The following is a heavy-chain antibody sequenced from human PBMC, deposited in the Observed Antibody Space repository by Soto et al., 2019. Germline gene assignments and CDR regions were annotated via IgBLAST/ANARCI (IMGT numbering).Heavy chain of an antibody. Sequence: EVQLVESGGGLIQPGGSLRLSCAASGFTVSSNYMSWVRQAPGKGLEWVSVIYSGGSTYYADSVKGRFTISRDNSKNTLYLQMNSLRAEDTAVYYCARDEAVAVRNAFDIWGQGTIVTVSS. CDR3: ARDEAVAVRNAFDI. D-gene: IGHD6-19*01. CDR2: IYSGGST. V-gene: IGHV3-53*01. J-gene: IGHJ3*02. CDR1: GFTVSSNY.